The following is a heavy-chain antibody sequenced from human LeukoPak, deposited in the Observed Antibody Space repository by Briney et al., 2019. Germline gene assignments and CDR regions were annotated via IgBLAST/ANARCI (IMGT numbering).Heavy chain of an antibody. Sequence: ASVKVSCKASGYTFTRHGISWVRQSPGQGLEWMGWVSTYNGDTKYAQKLQGRATLTTDTSTSTAYMELRSLRSDDTAVYYCARVGMGTYRFWSGYQNDYWGQGTLVTVSS. CDR1: GYTFTRHG. CDR3: ARVGMGTYRFWSGYQNDY. CDR2: VSTYNGDT. D-gene: IGHD3-3*01. V-gene: IGHV1-18*01. J-gene: IGHJ4*02.